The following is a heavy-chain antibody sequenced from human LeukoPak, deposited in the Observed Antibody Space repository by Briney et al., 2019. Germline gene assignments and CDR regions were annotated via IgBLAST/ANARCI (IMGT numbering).Heavy chain of an antibody. J-gene: IGHJ3*02. D-gene: IGHD3-10*01. CDR3: AGRRGYYYGSGFDI. Sequence: GGTLRLSCAASGFTFSSYGMSWVRQAPGKGLEWVSAISGSGGSTYYAGSVKGRFTISRDNAKNSLYLQMNSLRAEDTAVYYCAGRRGYYYGSGFDIRGQGTMVTVSS. V-gene: IGHV3-23*01. CDR2: ISGSGGST. CDR1: GFTFSSYG.